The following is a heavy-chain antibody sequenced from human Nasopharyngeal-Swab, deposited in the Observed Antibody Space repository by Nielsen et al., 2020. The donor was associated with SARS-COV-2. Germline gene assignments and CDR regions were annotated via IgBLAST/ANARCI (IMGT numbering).Heavy chain of an antibody. J-gene: IGHJ4*02. CDR3: AEDAGRSIVVVPAASSY. V-gene: IGHV3-23*01. D-gene: IGHD2-2*01. CDR2: ISGSGGST. CDR1: GFTFSSYA. Sequence: GGSLRLSCAASGFTFSSYAMSWVRQAPGKGLEWVSAISGSGGSTYYADSVKGRFTISRDNSKNTLYLQMNSLRAEDTAVYYCAEDAGRSIVVVPAASSYWGQGTLVTVSS.